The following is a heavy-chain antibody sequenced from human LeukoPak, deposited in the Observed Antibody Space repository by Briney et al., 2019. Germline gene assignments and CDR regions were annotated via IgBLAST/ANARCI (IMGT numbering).Heavy chain of an antibody. CDR1: GGSISSYY. J-gene: IGHJ4*02. Sequence: QSSETLSLTCTVSGGSISSYYWSWIRQPPGKGLEWIGYIYYSGSTNYNPSLKSRVTISVDTSKNQFSLKLSSVTAADTAVYYCARVGRRDGYNLNLDYWGQGTLVTVSS. CDR3: ARVGRRDGYNLNLDY. V-gene: IGHV4-59*01. CDR2: IYYSGST. D-gene: IGHD5-24*01.